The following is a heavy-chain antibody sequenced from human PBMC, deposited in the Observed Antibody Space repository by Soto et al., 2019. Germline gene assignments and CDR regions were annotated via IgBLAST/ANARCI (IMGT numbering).Heavy chain of an antibody. CDR1: GEYISNGYF. CDR2: IFYDAST. V-gene: IGHV4-38-2*01. Sequence: WETLSLTCDVSGEYISNGYFWTWIRQPPGKGLEWIGSIFYDASTYDNPSLKSRVTMSVDTSTNQSSLRLKSVTAADTAVYYCARLFGANWRFDPWGQGSLVTVSS. D-gene: IGHD7-27*01. CDR3: ARLFGANWRFDP. J-gene: IGHJ5*02.